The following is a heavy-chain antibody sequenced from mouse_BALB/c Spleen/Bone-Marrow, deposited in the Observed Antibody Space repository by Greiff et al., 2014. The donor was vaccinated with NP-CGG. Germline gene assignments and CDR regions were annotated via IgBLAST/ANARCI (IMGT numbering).Heavy chain of an antibody. D-gene: IGHD1-1*01. CDR1: GYTFTSYW. J-gene: IGHJ4*01. V-gene: IGHV1S22*01. CDR2: IYPGSGST. Sequence: LQQSGSELVRPGASVKLSCKASGYTFTSYWMHWVKQRPGQGLEWIGNIYPGSGSTKYDERFKNKATLTVDTSSSTAYMQLSSLTSEDSAVYYCTRRGEFYGSPGIYYAMDYWGRGTSVTVSS. CDR3: TRRGEFYGSPGIYYAMDY.